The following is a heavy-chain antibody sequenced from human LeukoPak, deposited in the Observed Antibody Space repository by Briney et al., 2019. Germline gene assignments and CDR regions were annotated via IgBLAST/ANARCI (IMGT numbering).Heavy chain of an antibody. CDR1: TYTFATFG. CDR2: ISTYNGDT. D-gene: IGHD3-22*01. CDR3: ARVQPIRSYYYEGSGPDAFDI. J-gene: IGHJ3*02. V-gene: IGHV1-18*01. Sequence: ASVEVSCKASTYTFATFGLTWVRQAPGQGLEWMGWISTYNGDTYYAQDLQGRVTMTTDTSTNTTYMELRSLRSDDTAVYYCARVQPIRSYYYEGSGPDAFDIWGQGTLVTVSS.